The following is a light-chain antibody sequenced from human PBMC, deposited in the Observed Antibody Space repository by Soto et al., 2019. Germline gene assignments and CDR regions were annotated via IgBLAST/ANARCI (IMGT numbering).Light chain of an antibody. J-gene: IGLJ2*01. V-gene: IGLV2-14*03. CDR1: SNDVGRYNY. CDR3: RSYTTASTLL. CDR2: EVS. Sequence: QSALTQPASVSGSPGQSITISCTGTSNDVGRYNYVSWFQQHPGKAPKLMIYEVSYRPSGVSNRFSGSKSDNTASLTISGLQAEDDGHYYCRSYTTASTLLFGGGTKLTVL.